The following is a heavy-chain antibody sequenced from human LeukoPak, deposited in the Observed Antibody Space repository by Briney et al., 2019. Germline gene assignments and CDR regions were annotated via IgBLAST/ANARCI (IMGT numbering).Heavy chain of an antibody. Sequence: ASVKVSCKASGYTFTGYYMHWVRQAPGQGLEWMGWINPNSGGTNYAQKFQGRVTMTRDTSISTAYMELSRLRSDGTAVYYCARGSNYGGNDAFDIWGQGTMVTVSS. J-gene: IGHJ3*02. CDR2: INPNSGGT. CDR1: GYTFTGYY. D-gene: IGHD4-11*01. V-gene: IGHV1-2*02. CDR3: ARGSNYGGNDAFDI.